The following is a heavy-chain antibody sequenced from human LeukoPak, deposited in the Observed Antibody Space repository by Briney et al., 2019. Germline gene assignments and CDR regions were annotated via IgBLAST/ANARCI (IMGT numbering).Heavy chain of an antibody. J-gene: IGHJ5*02. V-gene: IGHV4-59*01. CDR3: ARGYFDWLCPEVNWFDP. CDR1: GGSISSYY. Sequence: PSETLSLTCTVSGGSISSYYWSWIRQPPGKGLEWMGYIYYSGSTDYNPSLKSRVTISVDTSKNQFSLKLSSVTAADTAVYYCARGYFDWLCPEVNWFDPWGQGTLVTVSS. D-gene: IGHD3-9*01. CDR2: IYYSGST.